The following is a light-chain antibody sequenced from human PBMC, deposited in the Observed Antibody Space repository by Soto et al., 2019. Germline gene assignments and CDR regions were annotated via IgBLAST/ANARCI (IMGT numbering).Light chain of an antibody. CDR3: QQYGGSPPIT. CDR2: GAS. V-gene: IGKV3-20*01. J-gene: IGKJ5*01. CDR1: ETISSRY. Sequence: EVVLTQSPGTLSLSPGGGATLSCRASETISSRYLAWYQHKPGQAPRLLIYGASNRAAGIPDRFSGSGSGTDFTLTISRLEPGDFAVYYCQQYGGSPPITFGQGTRLEIK.